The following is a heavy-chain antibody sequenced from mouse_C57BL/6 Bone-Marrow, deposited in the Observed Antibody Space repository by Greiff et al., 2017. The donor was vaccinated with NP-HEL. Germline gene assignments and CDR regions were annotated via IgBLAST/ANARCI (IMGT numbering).Heavy chain of an antibody. D-gene: IGHD2-5*01. CDR3: ARAGSNYDYAMDD. J-gene: IGHJ4*01. V-gene: IGHV3-6*01. CDR2: ISYDGSN. Sequence: EVKLQQSGPGLVKPSQSLSLTCSVTGYSITSGYYWNWIRQFPGNKLEWMGYISYDGSNNYNPSLKNRISITRDTSKNQFFLKLNSVTTEDTATYYCARAGSNYDYAMDDWGQGTSVTVSS. CDR1: GYSITSGYY.